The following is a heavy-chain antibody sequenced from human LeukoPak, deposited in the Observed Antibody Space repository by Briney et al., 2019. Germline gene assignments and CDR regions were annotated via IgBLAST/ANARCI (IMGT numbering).Heavy chain of an antibody. CDR3: ARDGERYCSSTSCFSLKNYYYMDV. V-gene: IGHV3-48*02. Sequence: PGGSLRLSCAASGFTFSSYSMNWVRQAPGKGLEWVSYISSSSSTIYYADSVKGRFTISRDNAKNSLYLQMNRLRDEDTAVYYCARDGERYCSSTSCFSLKNYYYMDVWGKGTTVTVSS. D-gene: IGHD2-2*01. CDR2: ISSSSSTI. J-gene: IGHJ6*03. CDR1: GFTFSSYS.